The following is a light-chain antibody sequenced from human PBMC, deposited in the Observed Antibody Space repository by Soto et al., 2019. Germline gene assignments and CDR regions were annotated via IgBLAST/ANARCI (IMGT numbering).Light chain of an antibody. CDR1: HSVSSN. CDR3: QQSYSSPYT. CDR2: DAS. V-gene: IGKV3D-15*01. Sequence: EIVITQSPATLSVSPGERASLSCRASHSVSSNLAWYQQKPGQAPRLLIYDASNRATGIPARFSGSGSGTDFTLTISSLQPEDFATYYCQQSYSSPYTFCQGTKVDIK. J-gene: IGKJ2*01.